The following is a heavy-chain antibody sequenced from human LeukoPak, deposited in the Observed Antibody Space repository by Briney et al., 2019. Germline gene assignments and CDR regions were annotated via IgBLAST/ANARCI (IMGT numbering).Heavy chain of an antibody. CDR3: ARGLRYFDWLTHHYYYYYMDV. V-gene: IGHV4-4*07. Sequence: KTSETLSLTCTVSGGSISSYYWSWIRQSAGKGLEWIGRIYVRGSTNYNPSLKSRVTMSVDTSKNQFSLKLSSVTAADTAVYYCARGLRYFDWLTHHYYYYYMDVWGKGTTVTISS. CDR1: GGSISSYY. CDR2: IYVRGST. D-gene: IGHD3-9*01. J-gene: IGHJ6*03.